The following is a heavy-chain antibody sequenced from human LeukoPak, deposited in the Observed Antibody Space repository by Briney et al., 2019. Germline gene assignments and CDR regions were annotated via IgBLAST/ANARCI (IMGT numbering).Heavy chain of an antibody. D-gene: IGHD7-27*01. Sequence: GGSLKLSCAASGFSFTNYAMNRVRQPPGKGLEWVSSLSGGGTTYYADSVKGRFTISRDISNNTLYLQMNSLRADDTAVYYCAKDLGRAVNQYAIAYFRHWGQGTLVTVSS. J-gene: IGHJ1*01. V-gene: IGHV3-23*01. CDR2: LSGGGTT. CDR1: GFSFTNYA. CDR3: AKDLGRAVNQYAIAYFRH.